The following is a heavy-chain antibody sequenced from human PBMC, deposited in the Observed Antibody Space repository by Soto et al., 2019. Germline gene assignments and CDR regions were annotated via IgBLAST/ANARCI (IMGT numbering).Heavy chain of an antibody. J-gene: IGHJ4*02. D-gene: IGHD3-9*01. CDR2: INHSGST. V-gene: IGHV4-34*01. CDR1: GGSFSGYY. CDR3: ARSYYDILTGYYIGLDY. Sequence: SETLSLTCAVYGGSFSGYYWSWIRQPTGKGLEWIGEINHSGSTNYNPSLKSRVTISVDTSKNQFSLKLSSVTAADTAVYYCARSYYDILTGYYIGLDYWGQGTLVTVSS.